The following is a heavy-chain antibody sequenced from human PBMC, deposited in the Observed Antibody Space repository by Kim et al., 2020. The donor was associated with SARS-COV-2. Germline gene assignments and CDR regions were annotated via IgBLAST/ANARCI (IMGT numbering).Heavy chain of an antibody. CDR3: ASCPQWLVIFDY. CDR1: GFTFSSYA. D-gene: IGHD6-19*01. CDR2: ISGSGGST. Sequence: GGSLRLSCAASGFTFSSYAMSWVRQAPGKGLEWVSAISGSGGSTYYADSVKGRFTISRDNSKNTLYLQMNSLRAEDTAVYYCASCPQWLVIFDYWGQGTLVTVSS. V-gene: IGHV3-23*01. J-gene: IGHJ4*02.